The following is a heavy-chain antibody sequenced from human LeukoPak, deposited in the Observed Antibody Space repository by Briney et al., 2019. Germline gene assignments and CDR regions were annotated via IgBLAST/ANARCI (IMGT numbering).Heavy chain of an antibody. Sequence: SETLSLTCTVSGGSISSSSYYWGWIRQPPGKGLEWIGSIYYSGSTYYNPSLKSRVTISVDTSKNQFSLKLSSVTAADTAVYYCARWRKGSGYYLDYWGQGTLVPVSS. CDR1: GGSISSSSYY. CDR2: IYYSGST. CDR3: ARWRKGSGYYLDY. V-gene: IGHV4-39*07. D-gene: IGHD3-22*01. J-gene: IGHJ4*02.